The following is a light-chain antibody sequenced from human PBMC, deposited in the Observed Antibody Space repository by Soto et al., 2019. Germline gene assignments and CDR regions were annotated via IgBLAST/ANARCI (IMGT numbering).Light chain of an antibody. CDR2: AAS. CDR1: QDIGIY. J-gene: IGKJ1*01. Sequence: IQLTQSPSSLSASVGDRVTITCRASQDIGIYLAWYQQKPGKAPNLLIYAASSLQRGVPSRFSGSGSGTDFTLTIRSLQPEDFATYHCQQLSSYPVTFGQGTKLELK. CDR3: QQLSSYPVT. V-gene: IGKV1-9*01.